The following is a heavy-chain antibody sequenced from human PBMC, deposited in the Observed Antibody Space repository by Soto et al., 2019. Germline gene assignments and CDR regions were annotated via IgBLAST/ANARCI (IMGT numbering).Heavy chain of an antibody. Sequence: PSETLSLTCTVSGGSINSGDYYWIWIRHPPGKGLEWIGNLYYTGSTYYNPSLKSRVTISVDTSKKQFSLMVTSVTAADTAVYYCARYRYSDSLKEYYFDYWGQGTLVTVSS. V-gene: IGHV4-30-4*01. CDR2: LYYTGST. D-gene: IGHD3-22*01. J-gene: IGHJ4*02. CDR1: GGSINSGDYY. CDR3: ARYRYSDSLKEYYFDY.